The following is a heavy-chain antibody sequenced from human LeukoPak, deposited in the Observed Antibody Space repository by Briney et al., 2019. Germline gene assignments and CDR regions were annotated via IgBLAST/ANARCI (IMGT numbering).Heavy chain of an antibody. CDR1: GFTVSSNY. J-gene: IGHJ3*02. V-gene: IGHV3-53*01. CDR3: ASFMIVGPRRAFDI. Sequence: PGGSLRLSCAASGFTVSSNYMSWVRQAPGKGLEWVSVIYSGGSTYYADSVKGRFTISRDNSKNTLYLQMNSLRAEDTAVYYCASFMIVGPRRAFDIWGQGTMVTVSS. CDR2: IYSGGST. D-gene: IGHD3-22*01.